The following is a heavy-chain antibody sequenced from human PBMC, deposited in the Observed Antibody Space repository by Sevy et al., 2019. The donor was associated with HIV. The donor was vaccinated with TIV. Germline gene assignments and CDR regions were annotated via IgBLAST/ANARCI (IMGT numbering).Heavy chain of an antibody. V-gene: IGHV3-33*01. CDR2: IWYDGSNK. CDR1: GFTFSSYG. J-gene: IGHJ6*02. Sequence: GGSLRLSCAASGFTFSSYGMHWVRQAPAKGLEWVAVIWYDGSNKYYADSVKGRVTISRENSKNTLFWQMNRLRDEDTAVYYCARGLAALPGYYYGMDVWGQGTTVTVSS. CDR3: ARGLAALPGYYYGMDV. D-gene: IGHD6-6*01.